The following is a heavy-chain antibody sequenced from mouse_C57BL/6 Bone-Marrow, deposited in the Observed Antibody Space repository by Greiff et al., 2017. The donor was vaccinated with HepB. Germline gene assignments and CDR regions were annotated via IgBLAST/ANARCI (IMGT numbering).Heavy chain of an antibody. J-gene: IGHJ3*01. Sequence: EVKLVESGGGLLKPGGSLKLSCAASGFTFSSYAMSWVRQTPEKRLEWVATISDGGSYTYYPDNVKGRFTISRDNAKNNLYLQMSHLKSEDTAMYYCAREGYYGSSYAYWGQGTLVTVSA. CDR3: AREGYYGSSYAY. V-gene: IGHV5-4*01. CDR2: ISDGGSYT. CDR1: GFTFSSYA. D-gene: IGHD1-1*01.